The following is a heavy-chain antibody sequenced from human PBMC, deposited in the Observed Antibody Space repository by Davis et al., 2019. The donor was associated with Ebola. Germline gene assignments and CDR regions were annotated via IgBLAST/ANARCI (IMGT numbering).Heavy chain of an antibody. D-gene: IGHD1-1*01. V-gene: IGHV1-46*01. Sequence: ASVKVSCKASGYTFTSYYMHWVRQAPGQGLEWMGIINPSGGSTSYAQKFQGRVTMTRDTSISTAYMELSRLRSDDTAVYYCARDRGTPYGMDVWGQGTTVTVSS. CDR3: ARDRGTPYGMDV. J-gene: IGHJ6*02. CDR2: INPSGGST. CDR1: GYTFTSYY.